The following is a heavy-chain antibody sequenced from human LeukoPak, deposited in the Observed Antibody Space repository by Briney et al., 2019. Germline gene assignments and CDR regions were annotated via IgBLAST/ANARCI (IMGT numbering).Heavy chain of an antibody. CDR3: ARGWEYFDY. V-gene: IGHV3-33*01. J-gene: IGHJ4*02. CDR2: IWYDGSNK. CDR1: GFTFSSYG. Sequence: GGSLRLSCAASGFTFSSYGMHWVRLAPGKGLEWVAVIWYDGSNKYYADSVKGRFTISRDNSKNTLYLQMNSLRAEDTAVYYCARGWEYFDYWGQGTLVTVSS. D-gene: IGHD1-26*01.